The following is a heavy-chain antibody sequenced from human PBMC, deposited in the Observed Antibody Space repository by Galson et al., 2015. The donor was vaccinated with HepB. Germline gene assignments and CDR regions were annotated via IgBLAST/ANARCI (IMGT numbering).Heavy chain of an antibody. CDR3: AGGKRGEWYSFYYYGMDV. D-gene: IGHD3-10*01. J-gene: IGHJ6*02. Sequence: SLRLSCAASGFTFSNYAMTWVRQAPGKGLEWISSISAGGDTTYYADSVKGRFTISRDNAKNSLYLQMNSLRAEDTAVYYCAGGKRGEWYSFYYYGMDVWGRGTTVTVSS. CDR1: GFTFSNYA. CDR2: ISAGGDTT. V-gene: IGHV3-23*01.